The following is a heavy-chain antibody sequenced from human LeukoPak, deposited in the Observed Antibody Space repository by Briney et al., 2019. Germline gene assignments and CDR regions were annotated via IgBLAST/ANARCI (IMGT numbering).Heavy chain of an antibody. J-gene: IGHJ4*02. CDR2: IYTSGST. CDR1: GGSISSGSYY. D-gene: IGHD3-10*01. Sequence: SETLSLTCTVSGGSISSGSYYWSWIRQPAGKGLEWIGRIYTSGSTNYNPSLKSRVTISVDTSKNQFSLKLSSVTAADTAVYYCARHRTRLWFGELLPYYFDYWGQGTLVTVSS. CDR3: ARHRTRLWFGELLPYYFDY. V-gene: IGHV4-61*02.